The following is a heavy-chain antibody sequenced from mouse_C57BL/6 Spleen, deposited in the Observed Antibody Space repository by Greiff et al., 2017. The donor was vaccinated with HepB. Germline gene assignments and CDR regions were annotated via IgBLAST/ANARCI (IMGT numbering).Heavy chain of an antibody. Sequence: EVQVVESGPGLVKPSQSLSLTCSVTGYSITSGYYWTWIRQFPGNKLEWMGYISYDGSNNYNPSLKNRISITRDTSKNQFFLKLNSVTTEDTATYYCVFVGYGYYAMDYWGQGTSVTVSS. D-gene: IGHD3-1*01. J-gene: IGHJ4*01. CDR3: VFVGYGYYAMDY. CDR1: GYSITSGYY. V-gene: IGHV3-6*01. CDR2: ISYDGSN.